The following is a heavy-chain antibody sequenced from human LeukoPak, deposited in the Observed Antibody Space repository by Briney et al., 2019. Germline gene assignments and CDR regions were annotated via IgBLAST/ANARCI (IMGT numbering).Heavy chain of an antibody. CDR2: INTDGSST. D-gene: IGHD4-23*01. CDR1: GFTFSSYW. CDR3: ARFYGDDSPGYFDY. Sequence: SGGSLRLSCAASGFTFSSYWMHWVRQAPGKGLVWVSRINTDGSSTSYADSVKGRFTISRENYKNTAYLQMNSLRAEDTAVYYCARFYGDDSPGYFDYWGQGTLVSVSS. V-gene: IGHV3-74*01. J-gene: IGHJ4*02.